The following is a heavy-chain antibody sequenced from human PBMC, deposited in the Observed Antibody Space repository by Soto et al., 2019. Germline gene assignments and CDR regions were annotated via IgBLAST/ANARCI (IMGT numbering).Heavy chain of an antibody. J-gene: IGHJ5*02. CDR2: ISAGNGNT. V-gene: IGHV1-18*01. CDR1: GYTFTSYG. CDR3: AKNKFQAANWFAA. Sequence: ASVKVSCKASGYTFTSYGISWVRQAPGQGLEWMGWISAGNGNTEYSQKFQGRVTLTRDTSANTAFMELNSLSPEDTAVYFCAKNKFQAANWFAAWGQGTLVTVSS.